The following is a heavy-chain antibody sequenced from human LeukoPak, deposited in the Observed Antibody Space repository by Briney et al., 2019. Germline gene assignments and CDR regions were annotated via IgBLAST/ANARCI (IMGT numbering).Heavy chain of an antibody. V-gene: IGHV3-30*04. CDR2: ISASGSRT. J-gene: IGHJ5*02. Sequence: PGGSLRLSCVVSGFNFDNFAMHWVRQPLGKGLEWVAVISASGSRTDYADSVKGRFTISRDISKNTLYLQMNSLRAEDTAVYYCASSHRPWGQGTLVTVSS. CDR1: GFNFDNFA. CDR3: ASSHRP.